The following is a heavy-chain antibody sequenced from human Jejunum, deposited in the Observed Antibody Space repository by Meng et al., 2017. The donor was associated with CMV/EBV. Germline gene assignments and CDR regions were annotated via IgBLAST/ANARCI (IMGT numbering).Heavy chain of an antibody. CDR2: IKQDGSEK. CDR1: GFTFSTYW. J-gene: IGHJ4*02. V-gene: IGHV3-7*01. CDR3: ARNARGSGY. Sequence: LRLSCAAYGFTFSTYWMTWVRQAPGKGLEWVANIKQDGSEKYYVDSVKGRFTISRDNAKNSLFLQMNSLRAEDTAMYYCARNARGSGYWGQGTLVTVSS. D-gene: IGHD3-10*01.